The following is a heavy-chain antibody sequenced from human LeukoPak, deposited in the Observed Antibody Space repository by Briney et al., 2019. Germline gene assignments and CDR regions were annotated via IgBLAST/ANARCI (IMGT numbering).Heavy chain of an antibody. Sequence: SETLSLTCAVSGGSISSGGYSWSWIRQPPGKGLEWIGYIYHSGSTYYNPSLKSRVTISVDTSKNQFSLKLSSVTAADTAVYYCARAHLTSPDGWFDPWGQGTLVTVSS. J-gene: IGHJ5*02. CDR1: GGSISSGGYS. CDR2: IYHSGST. CDR3: ARAHLTSPDGWFDP. D-gene: IGHD2-2*01. V-gene: IGHV4-30-2*01.